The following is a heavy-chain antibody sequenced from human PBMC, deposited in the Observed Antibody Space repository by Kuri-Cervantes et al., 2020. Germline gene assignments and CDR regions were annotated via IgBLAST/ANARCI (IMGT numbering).Heavy chain of an antibody. J-gene: IGHJ6*02. D-gene: IGHD6-6*01. CDR1: GGSVGSGSYY. Sequence: SETLSLTCTVSGGSVGSGSYYWSWIRQPPGKGLEWIGYIYYSGSTNYNPSLKSRVIISVDTSKNQFSLKLSSVTAADTAVYYCARDSSSYYYYGMDVWGQGATVTVSS. CDR3: ARDSSSYYYYGMDV. CDR2: IYYSGST. V-gene: IGHV4-61*01.